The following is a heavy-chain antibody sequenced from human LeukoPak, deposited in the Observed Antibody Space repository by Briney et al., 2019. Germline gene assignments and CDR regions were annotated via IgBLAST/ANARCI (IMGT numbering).Heavy chain of an antibody. CDR2: IYPVDSDT. CDR3: ARQAVYTSAFDF. J-gene: IGHJ4*02. V-gene: IGHV5-51*01. CDR1: GYYYHAYW. D-gene: IGHD6-19*01. Sequence: GESLKISCKGSGYYYHAYWIGWARQMPGKGLEWMGIIYPVDSDTRYSPSFQGQVTISIDKSIGTSYLQWSSLKASDTAIFYCARQAVYTSAFDFWGQGTLVTVSS.